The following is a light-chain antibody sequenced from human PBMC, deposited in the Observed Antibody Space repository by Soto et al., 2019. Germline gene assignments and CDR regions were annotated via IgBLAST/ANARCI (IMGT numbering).Light chain of an antibody. CDR3: QQLNSYPRT. CDR1: QGISSY. V-gene: IGKV1-9*01. J-gene: IGKJ4*01. Sequence: IQLTQSPSSLSASVGDRVTITCRASQGISSYLAWYQQKPGKAPKLLIYAASTLQSGIPSRFSGSGSGTDFTLTISSLQPEDFPTYYCQQLNSYPRTFVGGTKVEIK. CDR2: AAS.